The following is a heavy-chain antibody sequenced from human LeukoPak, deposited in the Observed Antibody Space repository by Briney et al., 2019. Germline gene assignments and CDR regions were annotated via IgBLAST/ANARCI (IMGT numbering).Heavy chain of an antibody. J-gene: IGHJ4*02. Sequence: GESLKISCKGSGYSFTNYWIGWVRQMPGKGLEWMGIIYPGDSDTKYSPSLQGQVTISADKSISTAYLQWTSLKASDTAMFYCAKLSSGYYSTPFDYWGQGTLGTVSS. D-gene: IGHD3-22*01. V-gene: IGHV5-51*01. CDR1: GYSFTNYW. CDR3: AKLSSGYYSTPFDY. CDR2: IYPGDSDT.